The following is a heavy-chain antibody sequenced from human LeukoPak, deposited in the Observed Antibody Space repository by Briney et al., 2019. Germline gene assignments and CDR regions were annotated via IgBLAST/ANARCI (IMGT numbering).Heavy chain of an antibody. CDR1: GYTVTGYF. Sequence: ASVKVSCKTSGYTVTGYFIHWVRQAPGQGLEWMGWINPNSGGTIYAQKFQGRVTMTEDTSTDTAYMELSSLRSEDTAVYYCATDPGKPAALHWVDYWGQGTLVTVSS. D-gene: IGHD6-13*01. V-gene: IGHV1-2*02. CDR3: ATDPGKPAALHWVDY. CDR2: INPNSGGT. J-gene: IGHJ4*02.